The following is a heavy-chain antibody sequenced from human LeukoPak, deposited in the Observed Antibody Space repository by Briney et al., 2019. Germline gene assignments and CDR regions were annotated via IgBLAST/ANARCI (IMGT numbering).Heavy chain of an antibody. D-gene: IGHD1-26*01. CDR2: IYYSGST. V-gene: IGHV4-59*08. CDR1: GGSISGYY. CDR3: ARLASGSYGPLTPFDY. J-gene: IGHJ4*02. Sequence: SETLSLTCTVSGGSISGYYWSWIRQPPGEGLEWIGDIYYSGSTNYNPSLKSRVTISVDTSKNQFSLRLSSVAAADTAVYYSARLASGSYGPLTPFDYWGQGTLVTVSS.